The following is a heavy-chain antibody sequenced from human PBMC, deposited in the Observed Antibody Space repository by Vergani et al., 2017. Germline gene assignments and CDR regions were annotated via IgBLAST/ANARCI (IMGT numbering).Heavy chain of an antibody. CDR2: ISAYNGNT. V-gene: IGHV1-18*04. CDR3: ARNRGRGGSYSVSWFDP. D-gene: IGHD3-10*01. CDR1: GYTFTRYG. J-gene: IGHJ5*02. Sequence: QVQLVQSGAEVKKPGASVKVSCKASGYTFTRYGISWVRQAPGQGLEWMGWISAYNGNTNYAQKLQGRVTMTTDTSTSTAYMELISLISDDTAVYYCARNRGRGGSYSVSWFDPWGQGTQVTVAS.